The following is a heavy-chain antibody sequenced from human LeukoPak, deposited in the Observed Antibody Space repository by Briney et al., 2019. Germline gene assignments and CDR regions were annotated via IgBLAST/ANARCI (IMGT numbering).Heavy chain of an antibody. V-gene: IGHV1-2*06. CDR1: GYTFTGYY. D-gene: IGHD3-9*01. CDR2: INPNSGGT. Sequence: GASVKVSCKASGYTFTGYYMHRVRQAPGQGLEWMGRINPNSGGTNYAQQFQGRVTMTRDTSISTAYMELSRLRSDDTAVYYCARDRRNILTGFVYWGQGTLVTVSS. CDR3: ARDRRNILTGFVY. J-gene: IGHJ4*02.